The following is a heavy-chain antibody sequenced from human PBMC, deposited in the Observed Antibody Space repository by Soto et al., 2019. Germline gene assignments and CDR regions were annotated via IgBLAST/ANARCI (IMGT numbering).Heavy chain of an antibody. Sequence: GASVKVSCKASGYTFTSYAMHWVRQAPRQRLEWMGWINAGNGNTKYSQKFQGRVTITRDTSASTAYMELSSLRSEDTAVYYCARGYCSSTSCLSYYYYYMDVWGKGTTVTVSS. V-gene: IGHV1-3*01. D-gene: IGHD2-2*01. CDR1: GYTFTSYA. CDR3: ARGYCSSTSCLSYYYYYMDV. J-gene: IGHJ6*03. CDR2: INAGNGNT.